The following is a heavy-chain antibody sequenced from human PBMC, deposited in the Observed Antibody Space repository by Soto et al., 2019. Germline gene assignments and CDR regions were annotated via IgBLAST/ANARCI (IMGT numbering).Heavy chain of an antibody. CDR3: AKDNIAGACTVDAFDI. CDR2: IRWNSGSI. CDR1: GFTFDDYA. D-gene: IGHD6-19*01. J-gene: IGHJ3*02. Sequence: EVQLVESGGGLVQPGRSLRLSCAASGFTFDDYAMHWVRQAPGKGLEWVSGIRWNSGSIGYADSVKGRFTISRDNAKNSLYLQMNSLRADDTALYDRAKDNIAGACTVDAFDIWCQGTMFTVSS. V-gene: IGHV3-9*01.